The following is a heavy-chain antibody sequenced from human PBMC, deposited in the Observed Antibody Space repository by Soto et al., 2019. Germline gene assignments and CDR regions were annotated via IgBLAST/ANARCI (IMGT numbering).Heavy chain of an antibody. CDR2: IIHSGST. V-gene: IGHV4-34*01. CDR3: ARGFRGWYYIDY. J-gene: IGHJ4*02. Sequence: SETLSLTCAVYGGSFGGYYWSWIRQPPGKVLEWVGEIIHSGSTNYITSLKSRVTISVDTSKNQFALEQSAVTAADTAVYYNARGFRGWYYIDYWGQGTLVTVSS. D-gene: IGHD6-19*01. CDR1: GGSFGGYY.